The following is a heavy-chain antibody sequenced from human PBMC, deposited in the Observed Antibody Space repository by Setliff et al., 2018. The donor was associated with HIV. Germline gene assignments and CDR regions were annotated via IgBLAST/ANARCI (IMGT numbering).Heavy chain of an antibody. Sequence: ASVKVSCKASGYSFTAYYIHWVRQAPGQGLQWMGRISSRSGDTTYAQNSHDRVTIIRDTSGSTAYLELSSLRSDDTAVFYCAATRGLTGRALDYWGQGTLVTSPQ. CDR2: ISSRSGDT. CDR3: AATRGLTGRALDY. CDR1: GYSFTAYY. V-gene: IGHV1-2*06. J-gene: IGHJ4*02. D-gene: IGHD3-9*01.